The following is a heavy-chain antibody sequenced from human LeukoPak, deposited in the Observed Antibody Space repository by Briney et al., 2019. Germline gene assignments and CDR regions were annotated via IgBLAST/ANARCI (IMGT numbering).Heavy chain of an antibody. J-gene: IGHJ3*02. CDR1: GGSISSSSYY. CDR2: IYYSGST. V-gene: IGHV4-39*02. Sequence: PSETLSLTCTVSGGSISSSSYYWDWIRQPPGKGLEWIGSIYYSGSTYYNPSLKSRVTISVDTSKNQFSLRLSSVTAADTAVYYCARESDAFDIWGQGTMVTVSS. CDR3: ARESDAFDI.